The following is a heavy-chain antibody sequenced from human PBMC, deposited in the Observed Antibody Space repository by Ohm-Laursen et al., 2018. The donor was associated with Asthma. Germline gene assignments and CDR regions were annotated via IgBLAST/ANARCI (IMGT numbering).Heavy chain of an antibody. CDR2: IYSGGST. D-gene: IGHD6-19*01. J-gene: IGHJ4*02. Sequence: SLRLSCAASGFTFSDYYMSWVRQAPGKGLEWVSVIYSGGSTYYADSVKGRFTISRDNSKNTLYLQMNSLRAEDTAVYYCVSSGWQRSFFDYWGQGTLVTVSS. CDR3: VSSGWQRSFFDY. CDR1: GFTFSDYY. V-gene: IGHV3-53*01.